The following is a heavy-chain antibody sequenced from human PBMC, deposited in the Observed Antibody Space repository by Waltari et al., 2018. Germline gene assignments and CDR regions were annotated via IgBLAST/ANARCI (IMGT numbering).Heavy chain of an antibody. CDR1: GGSISSGSYY. V-gene: IGHV4-61*02. D-gene: IGHD1-26*01. CDR3: ASGVWGSYYADY. Sequence: QVQLQQWGSGLLKPSETLSLTCAVYGGSISSGSYYWSWIRQPAGKGLEWIGRIYTSGSTNYNPALKSRVTISVDTSKNQFSLKLSSVTAADTAVYYCASGVWGSYYADYWGQGTLVTVSS. CDR2: IYTSGST. J-gene: IGHJ4*02.